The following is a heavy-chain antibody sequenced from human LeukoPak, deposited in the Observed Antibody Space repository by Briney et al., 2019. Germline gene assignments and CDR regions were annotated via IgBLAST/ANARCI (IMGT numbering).Heavy chain of an antibody. CDR1: GGSISSSSYY. CDR2: IYYSGST. D-gene: IGHD6-13*01. Sequence: PSETLSLTCTVSGGSISSSSYYWGWIRQPPGKGLEWIGSIYYSGSTYYNPSLKSRVTISVDTSKNQFSLKLSSVTAADTAVYYCARKYGTAAGFGRTTGTWSGSYMDVWGKGTTVTVSS. J-gene: IGHJ6*03. V-gene: IGHV4-39*07. CDR3: ARKYGTAAGFGRTTGTWSGSYMDV.